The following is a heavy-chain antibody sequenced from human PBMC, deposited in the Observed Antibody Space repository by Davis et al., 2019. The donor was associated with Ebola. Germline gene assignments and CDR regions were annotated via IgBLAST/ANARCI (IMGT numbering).Heavy chain of an antibody. Sequence: PGGSLRLSCAASGFSFRPYDMHWVRQVTGKTLEWVSAIGTAGDTYYPASVKGRFTISRENARNSLYLQMNSLRTEDTAVYYCVRPAFGSHYFDYWGQGILVTVSS. D-gene: IGHD2-2*01. J-gene: IGHJ4*02. CDR1: GFSFRPYD. CDR2: IGTAGDT. V-gene: IGHV3-13*01. CDR3: VRPAFGSHYFDY.